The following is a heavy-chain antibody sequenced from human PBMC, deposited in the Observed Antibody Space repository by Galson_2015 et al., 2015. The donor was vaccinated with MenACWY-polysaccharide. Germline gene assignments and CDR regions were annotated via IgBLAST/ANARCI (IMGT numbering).Heavy chain of an antibody. CDR1: GYTFANYW. CDR2: IYLRNFDI. D-gene: IGHD3-3*01. V-gene: IGHV5-51*01. Sequence: QSGAEVKQPGESLKISCEGSGYTFANYWIGWVRQVPGKGLEWMGIIYLRNFDIKYNPSFEGQVTISADKSINTVYLQWGSLRASDTATYYCARHVAASHWSHFDYWGQGTPVTVSS. CDR3: ARHVAASHWSHFDY. J-gene: IGHJ4*02.